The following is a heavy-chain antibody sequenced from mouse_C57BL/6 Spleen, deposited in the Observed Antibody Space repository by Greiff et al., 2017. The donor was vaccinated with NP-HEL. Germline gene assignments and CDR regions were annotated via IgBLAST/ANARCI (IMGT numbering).Heavy chain of an antibody. CDR2: IDPNSGGT. Sequence: VQLQQPGAELVKPGASVKLSCKASGYTFTSYWMHWVKQRPGRGLEWIGRIDPNSGGTKYNEKFKSKATLTVDKPSSTAYMQRSSLTSEDAAVYYCARGEDYFYLDYWGQGNTRTVAS. CDR1: GYTFTSYW. D-gene: IGHD1-1*01. CDR3: ARGEDYFYLDY. J-gene: IGHJ2*01. V-gene: IGHV1-72*01.